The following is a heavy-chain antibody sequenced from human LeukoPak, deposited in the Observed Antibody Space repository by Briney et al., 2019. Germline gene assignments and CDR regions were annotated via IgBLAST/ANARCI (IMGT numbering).Heavy chain of an antibody. CDR2: IYPGDSDA. CDR1: GYSFTTYW. CDR3: ARHHVEMATIIGFDY. J-gene: IGHJ4*02. Sequence: GESLKISCQGSGYSFTTYWIAWVRQMPGKGLEWMGIIYPGDSDARYNPSFQGQVTISADKSISTAYLQWSSLKASDTAMYYCARHHVEMATIIGFDYWGQGTLVTVSS. V-gene: IGHV5-51*01. D-gene: IGHD5-24*01.